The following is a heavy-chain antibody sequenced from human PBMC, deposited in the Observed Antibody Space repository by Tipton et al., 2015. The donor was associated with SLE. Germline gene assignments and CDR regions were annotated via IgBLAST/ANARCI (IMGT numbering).Heavy chain of an antibody. V-gene: IGHV4-59*01. CDR1: GGSISSYY. D-gene: IGHD6-13*01. J-gene: IGHJ6*03. CDR3: ARGSSSWKGSYYYYYMDV. CDR2: IYYSGST. Sequence: TLSLTCTVSGGSISSYYWSWIRQPPGKGLEWIGYIYYSGSTNYNPSPKSRVTISVDTSKNQFSLKLSSVTAADTAVYYCARGSSSWKGSYYYYYMDVWGKGTTVTVSS.